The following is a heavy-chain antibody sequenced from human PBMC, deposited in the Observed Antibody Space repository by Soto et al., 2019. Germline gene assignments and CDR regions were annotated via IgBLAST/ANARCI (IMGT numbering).Heavy chain of an antibody. CDR2: IRTKANNYAT. J-gene: IGHJ5*02. CDR3: TRPPFDNWFDP. D-gene: IGHD3-16*01. V-gene: IGHV3-73*01. CDR1: GFTFSCSA. Sequence: GGSLRLSCAASGFTFSCSAMHWVRQASGKGLEWVGRIRTKANNYATAYAASVRGRFTISRDDSKNTAYLQMNSLKTDDTAVYYCTRPPFDNWFDPWGQGTLVTVSS.